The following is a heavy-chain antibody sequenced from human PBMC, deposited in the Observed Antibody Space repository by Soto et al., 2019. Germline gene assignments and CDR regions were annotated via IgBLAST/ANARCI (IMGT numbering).Heavy chain of an antibody. CDR1: GGSFSPDA. CDR2: INPRFGTA. D-gene: IGHD6-13*01. CDR3: ARRYSSSWYRWFDY. Sequence: QVQLVQSGAEVKKPGSSVKVSCKASGGSFSPDAISWVRQAPGQWLEWMGGINPRFGTANYAQKFQGRDTITADEFRSTAYMDRSSLRSEDTAVYYCARRYSSSWYRWFDYWGQGTLVTVSS. J-gene: IGHJ4*02. V-gene: IGHV1-69*12.